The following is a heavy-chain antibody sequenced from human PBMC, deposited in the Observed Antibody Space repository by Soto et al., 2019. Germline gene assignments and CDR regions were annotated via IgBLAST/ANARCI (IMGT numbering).Heavy chain of an antibody. CDR2: IYHSGTT. V-gene: IGHV4-38-2*01. Sequence: PSDTLSLTSVVSGYSINSGYFWGWIRQPPGKGLEWIGSIYHSGTTYYNPSLKSRVTISVDTSKNQFSLKLISVTAADTAVYYYARRGGGATPWGADGMDVWGQGTTVTVSS. J-gene: IGHJ6*02. CDR1: GYSINSGYF. CDR3: ARRGGGATPWGADGMDV. D-gene: IGHD1-26*01.